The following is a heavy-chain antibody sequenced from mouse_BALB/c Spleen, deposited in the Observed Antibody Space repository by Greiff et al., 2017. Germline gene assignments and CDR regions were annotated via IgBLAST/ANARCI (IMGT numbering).Heavy chain of an antibody. CDR1: GFTFSSYT. Sequence: EVMLVESGGGLVQPGGSLKLSCAASGFTFSSYTMSWVRQTPEKRLEWVAYISNGGGSTYYPATVKGRFTISRDNAKNTLYLQMSSLKSEDTAMYYCARHRDYDGPYAMDYWGQGTSVTVSS. D-gene: IGHD2-4*01. CDR3: ARHRDYDGPYAMDY. CDR2: ISNGGGST. J-gene: IGHJ4*01. V-gene: IGHV5-12-2*01.